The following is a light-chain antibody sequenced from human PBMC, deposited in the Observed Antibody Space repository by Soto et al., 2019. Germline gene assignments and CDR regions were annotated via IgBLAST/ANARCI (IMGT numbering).Light chain of an antibody. CDR2: DAS. J-gene: IGKJ1*01. V-gene: IGKV1-13*02. Sequence: AIQLTQSPSSLSASVGDRVTITCRASQGISGALAWYQQKPVKAPKLLIYDASSLESGVPSRFSGSGSGTDFTLTISSLQPEDFATYYCQQFNSYPRTFGQGTKVEI. CDR1: QGISGA. CDR3: QQFNSYPRT.